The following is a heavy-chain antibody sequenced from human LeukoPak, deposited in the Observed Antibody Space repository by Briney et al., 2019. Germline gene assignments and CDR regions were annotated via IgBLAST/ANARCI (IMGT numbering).Heavy chain of an antibody. CDR3: ARETYYYDSSGYYYSDY. V-gene: IGHV1-18*01. D-gene: IGHD3-22*01. CDR1: GYTFTSYG. Sequence: ASVKVSCKASGYTFTSYGISWVRQAPGQGLEWMGWISAYNGNTNYAQKLQGRVTMTTDTSTSTAYMELRSLRSDDTAVYYCARETYYYDSSGYYYSDYWGQGTLVTVSS. J-gene: IGHJ4*02. CDR2: ISAYNGNT.